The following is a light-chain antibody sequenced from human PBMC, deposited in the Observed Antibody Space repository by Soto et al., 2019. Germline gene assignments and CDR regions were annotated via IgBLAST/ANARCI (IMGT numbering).Light chain of an antibody. CDR2: EGS. J-gene: IGLJ1*01. Sequence: QSVLTQPASVSGSPGQSITISCTGTSSDVGNYNLVSWYQQHPGKAPKLMIYEGSKRPSGVSNRFSGSKSGNTASLTISIQPAEDEGDYYCCSYAGSSTYVFGTGTKVTVL. CDR3: CSYAGSSTYV. CDR1: SSDVGNYNL. V-gene: IGLV2-23*01.